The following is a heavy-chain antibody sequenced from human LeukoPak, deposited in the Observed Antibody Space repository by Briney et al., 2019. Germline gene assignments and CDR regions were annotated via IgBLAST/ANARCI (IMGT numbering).Heavy chain of an antibody. J-gene: IGHJ4*02. D-gene: IGHD2-15*01. CDR3: ARADIVVVPADPFDY. CDR1: GFTFSSFS. V-gene: IGHV3-21*01. Sequence: SGESLTLSCAASGFTFSSFSMNWVRQAPGRGLEWGASISIGYNHIYYADSVKGRFTISRDNAKNSLSLQMNSLRDEDTAVYYCARADIVVVPADPFDYWGQGTLVTVSS. CDR2: ISIGYNHI.